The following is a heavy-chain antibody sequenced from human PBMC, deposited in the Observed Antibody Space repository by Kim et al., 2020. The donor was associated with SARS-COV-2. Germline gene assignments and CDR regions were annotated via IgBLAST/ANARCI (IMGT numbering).Heavy chain of an antibody. J-gene: IGHJ5*02. D-gene: IGHD3-9*01. V-gene: IGHV4-39*01. CDR3: ARHVRYFDWLESVGWFDP. CDR1: GGSISSSSYY. CDR2: IYYSGST. Sequence: SETLSLTCTVSGGSISSSSYYWGWIRQPPGKGLEWIGSIYYSGSTYYNPSLKSRVTISVDTSKNQFPLKLSSVTAADTAVYYCARHVRYFDWLESVGWFDPWGQGTLVTVSS.